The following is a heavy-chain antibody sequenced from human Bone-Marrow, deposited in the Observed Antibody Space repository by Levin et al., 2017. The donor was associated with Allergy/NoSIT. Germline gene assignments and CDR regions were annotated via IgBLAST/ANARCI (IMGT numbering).Heavy chain of an antibody. J-gene: IGHJ4*02. D-gene: IGHD3-22*01. CDR3: ARVGYYDSSGDSPFDY. Sequence: SETLSLTCAVSGYSISSGYYWGWIRQPPGKGLEWIGSIYHSGSTYYNPSLKSRVTISVDTSKNQFSLKLSSVTAADTAVYYCARVGYYDSSGDSPFDYWGQGTLVTVSS. CDR2: IYHSGST. CDR1: GYSISSGYY. V-gene: IGHV4-38-2*01.